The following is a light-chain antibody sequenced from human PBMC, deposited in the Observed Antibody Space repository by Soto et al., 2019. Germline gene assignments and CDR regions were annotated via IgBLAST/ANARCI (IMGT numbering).Light chain of an antibody. CDR1: QDISNY. Sequence: DIQMTQSPSSLSASVGDRVTITCQAGQDISNYLNRYQQKPGKAPKLLIYDASNLETGVPSRFSGSGSGTDFTFTISSLQPDDFGSYYCQQYKSYPWTFGHGTKVDIK. V-gene: IGKV1-33*01. CDR3: QQYKSYPWT. CDR2: DAS. J-gene: IGKJ1*01.